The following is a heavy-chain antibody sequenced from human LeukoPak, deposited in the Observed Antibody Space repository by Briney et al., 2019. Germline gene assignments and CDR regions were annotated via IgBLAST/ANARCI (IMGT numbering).Heavy chain of an antibody. Sequence: XXXXYGGSXSGYYWSWIRQPPGKGLEWIGEIYHSGSTNYNPSLKSRVTISVDKSKNQFSLKLSSVTAADTAVYYCARDXGYEYXFWSGQHDAFDIWGQGTMVTVSS. CDR1: GGSXSGYY. CDR2: IYHSGST. J-gene: IGHJ3*02. D-gene: IGHD3-3*01. V-gene: IGHV4-34*01. CDR3: ARDXGYEYXFWSGQHDAFDI.